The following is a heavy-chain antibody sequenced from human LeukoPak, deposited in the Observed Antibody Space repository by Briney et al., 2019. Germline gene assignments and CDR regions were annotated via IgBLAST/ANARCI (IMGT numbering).Heavy chain of an antibody. CDR1: GFTFDDYA. CDR2: ISWDGGST. V-gene: IGHV3-43D*03. CDR3: AMSVAASRDY. J-gene: IGHJ4*02. Sequence: PGGSLRLSCAASGFTFDDYAMHWVRQAPGKGLEWVSLISWDGGSTYYADSVKGRFTISRDNAKNSLYLQMNSLRAEDTALYYCAMSVAASRDYWGQGTLVTVSS. D-gene: IGHD2-15*01.